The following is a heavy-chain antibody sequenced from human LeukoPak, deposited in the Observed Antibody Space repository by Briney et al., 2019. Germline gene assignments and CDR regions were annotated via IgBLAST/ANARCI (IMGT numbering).Heavy chain of an antibody. D-gene: IGHD5-12*01. CDR3: ATASSGYSGYDFDY. CDR1: GYILTELP. CDR2: FDPEDGET. J-gene: IGHJ4*02. V-gene: IGHV1-24*01. Sequence: ASVKVSCKVSGYILTELPMHWVRQAPGKGLEWMGGFDPEDGETIYAQKFQGRVTMTEGTSTDTAYMELSSLRSEDTAVYYCATASSGYSGYDFDYWGQGTLVTVSS.